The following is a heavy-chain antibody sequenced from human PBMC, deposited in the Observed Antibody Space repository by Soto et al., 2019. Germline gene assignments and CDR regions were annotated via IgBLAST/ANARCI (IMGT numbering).Heavy chain of an antibody. CDR3: AKGPYAQQLSNWFDP. CDR1: GFTFSNYA. CDR2: IRDSGDST. J-gene: IGHJ5*02. Sequence: GGSLRLSCAASGFTFSNYAMSWVRQAPGKGLEWVSTIRDSGDSTYYADSVKGRFTISRDNSKNTLYLQMNSLRAEDTAVYYCAKGPYAQQLSNWFDPWGQGTLVTVSS. V-gene: IGHV3-23*01. D-gene: IGHD6-13*01.